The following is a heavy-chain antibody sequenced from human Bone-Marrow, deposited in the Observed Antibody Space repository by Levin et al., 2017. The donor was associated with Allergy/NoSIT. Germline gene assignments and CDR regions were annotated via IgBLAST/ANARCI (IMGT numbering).Heavy chain of an antibody. CDR3: ARGKILAYCGGDCYSPFDY. CDR1: GFTVSSNY. Sequence: GESLKISCAASGFTVSSNYMSWVRQAPGKGLEWVSLIFSGGRTYYADSVKGRFTISRDNSKNTLYLQMNSLRAEDTAVYYCARGKILAYCGGDCYSPFDYWGQGTLVTVSS. CDR2: IFSGGRT. J-gene: IGHJ4*02. D-gene: IGHD2-21*02. V-gene: IGHV3-53*01.